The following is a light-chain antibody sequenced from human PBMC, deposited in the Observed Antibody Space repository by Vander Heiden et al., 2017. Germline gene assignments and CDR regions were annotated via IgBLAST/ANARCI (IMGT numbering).Light chain of an antibody. V-gene: IGLV3-1*01. CDR1: KLGDKY. CDR3: QAGDSSTVV. J-gene: IGLJ2*01. CDR2: QYS. Sequence: SSELPRPPSVYVYPGQTASIAGSGDKLGDKYACWNQQKPGQSPVLVIYQYSKRPSVIPERFSCSNSGNTATLTIRGTQAMDEADYYCQAGDSSTVVFGGGTKLTVL.